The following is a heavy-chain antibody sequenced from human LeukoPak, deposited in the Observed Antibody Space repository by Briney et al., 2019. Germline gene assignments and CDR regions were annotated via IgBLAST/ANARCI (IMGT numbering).Heavy chain of an antibody. CDR1: GFTFSSYS. J-gene: IGHJ3*02. Sequence: PGRSLRLSSAASGFTFSSYSMNWVRQAPGKGMEWVSYISSSSSTIYYANSVKGRCTISRENAKNALYLQMNSLRAEDTAVYYCARSRVPAALRGAFDIWGQGTMVTVSS. CDR2: ISSSSSTI. V-gene: IGHV3-48*01. D-gene: IGHD2-2*01. CDR3: ARSRVPAALRGAFDI.